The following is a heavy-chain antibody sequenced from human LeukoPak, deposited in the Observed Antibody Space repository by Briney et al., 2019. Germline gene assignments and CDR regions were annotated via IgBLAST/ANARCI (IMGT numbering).Heavy chain of an antibody. CDR2: ISWNSGSI. J-gene: IGHJ3*02. CDR1: GFTFDDYA. CDR3: AKDIGGSFPGSAFDI. D-gene: IGHD1-26*01. V-gene: IGHV3-9*03. Sequence: GRSLRLSCAASGFTFDDYAMHWVRQAPGKGLEWVSGISWNSGSIGYADSVKSRFTISRDNAKNSLYLQMNSLRAEDMALYYCAKDIGGSFPGSAFDIWGQGTMVTVSS.